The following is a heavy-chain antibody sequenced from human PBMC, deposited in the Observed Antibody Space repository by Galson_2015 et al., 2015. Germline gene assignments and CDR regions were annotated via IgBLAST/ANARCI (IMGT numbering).Heavy chain of an antibody. D-gene: IGHD5-24*01. Sequence: SLRLCCAASGFTFSSAAMTWVRQVPGKGLEWVSVVSASGTNTYSADSGKGRFTISRANAKNTLYLQMNSLRAEDTAVYYCEKDLQMSRCGQGTLVTVSS. J-gene: IGHJ4*02. CDR1: GFTFSSAA. V-gene: IGHV3-23*01. CDR2: VSASGTNT. CDR3: EKDLQMSR.